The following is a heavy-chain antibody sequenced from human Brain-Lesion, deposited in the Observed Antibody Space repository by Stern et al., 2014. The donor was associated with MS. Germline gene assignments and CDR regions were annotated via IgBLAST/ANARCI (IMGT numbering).Heavy chain of an antibody. CDR2: VWNDGSKE. Sequence: VQLLESGGGVVQPGRSLRLSCVASGLTFSTSVMHWVRQAPGKGLVWVAVVWNDGSKEHFTESVKGRFSTSRDTAKNTLHLQMSSLRAEDTAVYFCATSTASDAFDIWGQGTVVTVSS. V-gene: IGHV3-33*01. CDR1: GLTFSTSV. CDR3: ATSTASDAFDI. D-gene: IGHD2/OR15-2a*01. J-gene: IGHJ3*02.